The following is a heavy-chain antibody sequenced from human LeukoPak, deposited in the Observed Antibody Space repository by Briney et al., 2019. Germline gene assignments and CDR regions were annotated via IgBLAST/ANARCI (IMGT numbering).Heavy chain of an antibody. CDR1: GGSISSYY. V-gene: IGHV4-59*01. CDR2: VYYSGST. CDR3: ARSDYSNSYFDY. D-gene: IGHD4-11*01. J-gene: IGHJ4*02. Sequence: SETLSLTCTVSGGSISSYYWSWIRQTPGKGLEWIGYVYYSGSTNYNPSLKSRVTISVDTSKNQFSLKLSSVTAADTAVYYCARSDYSNSYFDYWGPGTLVTVSS.